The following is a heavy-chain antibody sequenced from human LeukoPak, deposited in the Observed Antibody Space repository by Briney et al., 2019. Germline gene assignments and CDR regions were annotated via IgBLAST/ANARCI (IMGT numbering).Heavy chain of an antibody. D-gene: IGHD3-16*02. CDR1: GFTFSDYY. CDR2: ISSSGSTI. J-gene: IGHJ3*02. V-gene: IGHV3-11*04. Sequence: GSLRLSCAASGFTFSDYYMSWIRQAPGKGLEWVSYISSSGSTIYYADSVKGRFTISRDNAKNSLYLQMNSLRAEDTAVYYCARGILRGVVIYGRRQDAFDIWGQGTMVTVSS. CDR3: ARGILRGVVIYGRRQDAFDI.